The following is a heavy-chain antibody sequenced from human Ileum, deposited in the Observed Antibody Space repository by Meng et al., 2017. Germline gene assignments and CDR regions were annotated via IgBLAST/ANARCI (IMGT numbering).Heavy chain of an antibody. CDR2: INSGGGGT. V-gene: IGHV3-23*01. D-gene: IGHD5-12*01. CDR3: ANGYSPDY. CDR1: GFTCSSYA. Sequence: GESLKISCAASGFTCSSYAMSWVRQAPGKGLEWVSGINSGGGGTYYADSVKGRFTISRDNSKNTLYLQMNSLRVEDTAVFYCANGYSPDYWGQGTLVTVSS. J-gene: IGHJ4*02.